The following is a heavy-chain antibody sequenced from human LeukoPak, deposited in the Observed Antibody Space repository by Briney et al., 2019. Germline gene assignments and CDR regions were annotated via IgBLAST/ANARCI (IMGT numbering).Heavy chain of an antibody. CDR1: GGSISSYY. V-gene: IGHV4-59*01. D-gene: IGHD4-23*01. CDR3: ARDTDYGGNYDY. Sequence: SETLSLTCTVSGGSISSYYWSWIRQPPGKGLEWIGHIHNSGSTNYNPSLKSRVTISVDTSKNQFSLKLSSVTAADTAVYYCARDTDYGGNYDYWGQGTLVTVSS. CDR2: IHNSGST. J-gene: IGHJ4*02.